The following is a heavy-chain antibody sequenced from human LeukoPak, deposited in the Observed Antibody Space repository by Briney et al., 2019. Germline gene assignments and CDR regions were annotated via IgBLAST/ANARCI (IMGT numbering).Heavy chain of an antibody. V-gene: IGHV3-23*01. J-gene: IGHJ4*02. Sequence: PGGSLRLSCAASGFTFSSYAMSWVRQAPGKGLEWVSAISGSGGSTYYADSVKGRFTISRDNSKNTLYLQMNSLRAEDTAVYYCARDLDSSGWTEVDYWGQGTLVTVSS. D-gene: IGHD6-19*01. CDR2: ISGSGGST. CDR1: GFTFSSYA. CDR3: ARDLDSSGWTEVDY.